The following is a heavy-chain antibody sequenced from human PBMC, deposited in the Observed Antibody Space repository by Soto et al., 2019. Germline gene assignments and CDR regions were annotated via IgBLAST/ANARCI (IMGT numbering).Heavy chain of an antibody. J-gene: IGHJ4*02. Sequence: SETLSLTCAVSGGSFRGFYWTWLRQTPGKGLEWIGDINHSGSTNYNPSLKSRVTMSVDTSQSQFSLELSRFSLELTSVTAADTAVYYCAAKPYNWNIWMVYWGPGMMVTVSS. CDR3: AAKPYNWNIWMVY. CDR1: GGSFRGFY. D-gene: IGHD1-1*01. CDR2: INHSGST. V-gene: IGHV4-34*01.